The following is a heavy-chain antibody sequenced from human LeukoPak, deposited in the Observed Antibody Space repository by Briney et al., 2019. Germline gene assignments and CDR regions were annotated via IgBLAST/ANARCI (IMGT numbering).Heavy chain of an antibody. J-gene: IGHJ5*02. CDR1: GGTFTNYA. D-gene: IGHD1-26*01. CDR2: INPIFGTA. V-gene: IGHV1-69*13. Sequence: SVKVSCKASGGTFTNYAISWVRQAPGQGLEWMGGINPIFGTATYAQKFQGKVTITADESTSTAYMDLSSLRSEDTAVYYCARWEWELLRNWFDPWGQGTLVTVSS. CDR3: ARWEWELLRNWFDP.